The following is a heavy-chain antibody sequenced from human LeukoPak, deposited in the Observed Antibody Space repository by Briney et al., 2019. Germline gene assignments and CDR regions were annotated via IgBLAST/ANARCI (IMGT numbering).Heavy chain of an antibody. CDR3: ARVPGSRSPYYFDS. Sequence: GGSLRLSCAASGFTFSSYEMNWVRQAPGKGLEWVSYISSSGSTIYYADSVKGRFTISRDNAKNSLYLQMSSVRVEDTAVYYCARVPGSRSPYYFDSWGQGALVTVSP. J-gene: IGHJ4*02. V-gene: IGHV3-48*03. D-gene: IGHD1-26*01. CDR2: ISSSGSTI. CDR1: GFTFSSYE.